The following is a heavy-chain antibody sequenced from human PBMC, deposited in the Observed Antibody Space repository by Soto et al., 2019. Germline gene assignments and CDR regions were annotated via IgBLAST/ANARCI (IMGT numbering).Heavy chain of an antibody. J-gene: IGHJ4*02. CDR1: GFTFISYA. V-gene: IGHV3-23*01. Sequence: EVQLLESGGGLVQPGGSMRLSCAASGFTFISYAMSWVRQAPGKGLEWVSAISGSGGSTYYADSVKGRFTISRDNSKNTLYLQMNSLRAEDTAVYYCATQYHPMTTVTPRYWGQGTLVTVSS. D-gene: IGHD4-17*01. CDR3: ATQYHPMTTVTPRY. CDR2: ISGSGGST.